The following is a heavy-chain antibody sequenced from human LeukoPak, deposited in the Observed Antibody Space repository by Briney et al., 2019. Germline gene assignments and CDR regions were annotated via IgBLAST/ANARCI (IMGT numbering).Heavy chain of an antibody. CDR3: ARIEGSGYYGYFDY. J-gene: IGHJ4*02. Sequence: SETLSLTCAVSGYSISSGYYWGWIRQPPGKGLEWIGSIYYSGSTYYNPSLKSRVTISVDTSKNQFSLKLSSVTAADTAVYYCARIEGSGYYGYFDYWGQGTLVTVSS. CDR2: IYYSGST. D-gene: IGHD3-22*01. CDR1: GYSISSGYY. V-gene: IGHV4-38-2*01.